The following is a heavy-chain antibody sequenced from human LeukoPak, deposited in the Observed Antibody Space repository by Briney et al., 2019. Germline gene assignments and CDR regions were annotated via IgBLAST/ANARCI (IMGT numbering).Heavy chain of an antibody. CDR2: IYYSGST. CDR1: GGSISSGGYY. Sequence: PSETLSLTCTVSGGSISSGGYYWSWIRQHPGKGLEWIGYIYYSGSTYYNPSLKSRVTISVDTSKNQLSLKLSSVTAADTAVYYCASDSSGYYSYWGQGTLVTVSS. D-gene: IGHD3-22*01. J-gene: IGHJ4*02. V-gene: IGHV4-31*03. CDR3: ASDSSGYYSY.